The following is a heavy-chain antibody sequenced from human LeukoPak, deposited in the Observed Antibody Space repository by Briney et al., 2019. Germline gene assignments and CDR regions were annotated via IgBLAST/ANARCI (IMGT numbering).Heavy chain of an antibody. Sequence: PWASVKVSCKASGGTFSSYAISWVRQAPGQRLEWMGWINAGNGNTKYSQKFQGRVTITRDTSASTAYMELSSLRSEDTAVYYCATSLRGIGVVFDYWGQGTLVTVSS. D-gene: IGHD3-3*01. CDR2: INAGNGNT. CDR1: GGTFSSYA. CDR3: ATSLRGIGVVFDY. J-gene: IGHJ4*02. V-gene: IGHV1-3*01.